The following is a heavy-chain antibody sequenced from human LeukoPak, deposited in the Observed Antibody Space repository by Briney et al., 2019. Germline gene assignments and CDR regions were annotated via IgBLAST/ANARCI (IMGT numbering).Heavy chain of an antibody. CDR1: GGSFSGYY. CDR3: AREVRYFDWLLMTAYYMDV. D-gene: IGHD3-9*01. V-gene: IGHV4-34*01. Sequence: PSETLSLTCAVYGGSFSGYYWSWIRQPPGKGLEWIGEINHSGSTNYNPSLKSRVTISVDTSKNQFSLKLSSVTAADTAVYYCAREVRYFDWLLMTAYYMDVWGKGTTVTVSS. J-gene: IGHJ6*03. CDR2: INHSGST.